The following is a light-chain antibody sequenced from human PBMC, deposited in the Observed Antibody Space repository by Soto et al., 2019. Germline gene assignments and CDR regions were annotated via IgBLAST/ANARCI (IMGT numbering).Light chain of an antibody. V-gene: IGLV4-69*01. CDR1: SGHSSYA. CDR3: QTWGTGTWV. J-gene: IGLJ3*02. Sequence: MLTQSPSASASLGASVKLTCTLSSGHSSYAIAWHQQQPEKGPRYLMKLNSDGSHSKGDGIPDRFSGSSSGAERYLTISSLQSEDEADYYCQTWGTGTWVFGGGTKLTVL. CDR2: LNSDGSH.